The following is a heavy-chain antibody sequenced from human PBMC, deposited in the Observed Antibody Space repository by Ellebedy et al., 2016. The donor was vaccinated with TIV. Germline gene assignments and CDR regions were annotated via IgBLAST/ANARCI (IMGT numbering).Heavy chain of an antibody. J-gene: IGHJ6*02. Sequence: GGSLRLSCAASGFTFSSYSMNWVRQAPGKGLEWVSSISSSSSYIYYADSVKGRFTISRDNAKNSLYLQMNSLRAEDTAVYYCARVDDILTGYSYYYGMDVWGQGTTVTVSS. V-gene: IGHV3-21*01. CDR1: GFTFSSYS. D-gene: IGHD3-9*01. CDR3: ARVDDILTGYSYYYGMDV. CDR2: ISSSSSYI.